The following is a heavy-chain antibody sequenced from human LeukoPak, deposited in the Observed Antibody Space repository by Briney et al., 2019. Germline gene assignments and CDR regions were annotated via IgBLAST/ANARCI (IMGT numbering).Heavy chain of an antibody. D-gene: IGHD3-3*01. V-gene: IGHV3-21*01. J-gene: IGHJ4*02. Sequence: ETLSLTCTVSGGSISSSSYYWGWVRQAPGKGLEWVSSISSSSSYIYYADSVKGRFTISRDNAKNSLYLQMNSLRAEDTAVYYCARGNDFWSGYYFDYWGQGTLVTVSS. CDR3: ARGNDFWSGYYFDY. CDR2: ISSSSSYI. CDR1: GGSISSSSYY.